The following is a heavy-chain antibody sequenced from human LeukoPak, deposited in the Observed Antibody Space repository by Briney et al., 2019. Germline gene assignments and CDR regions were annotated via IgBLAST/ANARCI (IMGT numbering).Heavy chain of an antibody. CDR2: IYYSGST. D-gene: IGHD3-22*01. CDR3: ARVDYYDSRRFDY. CDR1: GGSISSGDYY. V-gene: IGHV4-30-4*01. Sequence: SETLSLTCTVSGGSISSGDYYWSWIRQPPGKGLEWIGYIYYSGSTYYNPSLKSRVTIPVDTSKNQFSLKLSSVTAADTAVYYCARVDYYDSRRFDYWGQGTLVTVSS. J-gene: IGHJ4*02.